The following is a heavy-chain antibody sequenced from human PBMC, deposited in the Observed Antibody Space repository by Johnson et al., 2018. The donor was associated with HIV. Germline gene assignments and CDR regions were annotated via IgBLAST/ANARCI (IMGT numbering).Heavy chain of an antibody. CDR3: ARQRGCDL. J-gene: IGHJ3*01. Sequence: VQLVESGGDLVQPGGSPRLSCAASGFSIRGHWMSWLRQAPGKGLEWVANIKQDGSETNYVDSVKGRFTISRDNPKNSLYLQMNSLRVEDTAVYYCARQRGCDLWGQGTMVTVSS. V-gene: IGHV3-7*01. CDR1: GFSIRGHW. CDR2: IKQDGSET. D-gene: IGHD2-21*02.